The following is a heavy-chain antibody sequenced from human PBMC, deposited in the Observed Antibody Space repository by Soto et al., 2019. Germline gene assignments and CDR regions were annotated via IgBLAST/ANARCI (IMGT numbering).Heavy chain of an antibody. V-gene: IGHV4-59*01. Sequence: ASETLSLTCTVSGGSISSYYWSWIRQPPGKGLEWIGYIYYSGSTNYNPSLKSRVTISVDTSKNQFSLKLSSVTAADTAVYYCARSTGGSYSVDYWGQGTLVTVCS. D-gene: IGHD1-26*01. CDR1: GGSISSYY. CDR3: ARSTGGSYSVDY. CDR2: IYYSGST. J-gene: IGHJ4*02.